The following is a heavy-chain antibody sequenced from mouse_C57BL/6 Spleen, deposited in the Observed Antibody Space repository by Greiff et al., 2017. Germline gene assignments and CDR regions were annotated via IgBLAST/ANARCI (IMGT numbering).Heavy chain of an antibody. J-gene: IGHJ3*01. Sequence: EVKLQESGPGMVKPSQSLSLTCTVTGYSITSGYDWHWIRHFPGNKLEWMGYISYSGSTNYNPSLKSRISITHDTSKNHFFLKLNSVTTEDTATYYCARERYGYDASWFAYWGQGTLVTVSA. CDR3: ARERYGYDASWFAY. CDR1: GYSITSGYD. CDR2: ISYSGST. V-gene: IGHV3-1*01. D-gene: IGHD2-2*01.